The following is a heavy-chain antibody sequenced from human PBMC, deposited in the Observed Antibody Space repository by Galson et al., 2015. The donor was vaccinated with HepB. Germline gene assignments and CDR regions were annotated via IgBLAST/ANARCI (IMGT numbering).Heavy chain of an antibody. Sequence: SETLSLTCTVSGGSISSSSYYWGWIRQPPGKGLEWIGSIYYSGSTYYNPSLKSRVTISADTSKNQFSLKLSSVTAADTAVYYCASPGYDYGDHGAFDIWGQGTMVTVSS. D-gene: IGHD4-17*01. V-gene: IGHV4-39*01. CDR3: ASPGYDYGDHGAFDI. J-gene: IGHJ3*02. CDR2: IYYSGST. CDR1: GGSISSSSYY.